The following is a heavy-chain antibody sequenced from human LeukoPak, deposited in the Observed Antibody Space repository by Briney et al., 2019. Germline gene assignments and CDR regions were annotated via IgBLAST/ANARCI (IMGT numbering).Heavy chain of an antibody. CDR1: GGTFSSYA. V-gene: IGHV1-69*13. J-gene: IGHJ4*02. Sequence: SVEVSCKASGGTFSSYAISWVRQAPGQGLEWMGGIIPIFGTANYAQKFQGRVTITADESTSTAYMELSSLRSEDTAVYYCASLGTYTSPTIDYWGQGTLVTVSS. CDR2: IIPIFGTA. CDR3: ASLGTYTSPTIDY. D-gene: IGHD1-26*01.